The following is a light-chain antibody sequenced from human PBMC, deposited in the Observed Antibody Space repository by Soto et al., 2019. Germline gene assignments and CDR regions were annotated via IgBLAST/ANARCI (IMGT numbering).Light chain of an antibody. V-gene: IGKV3-20*01. Sequence: EMVLTQSPGTLSLSPGGGASLSCTASQSVYNNYLAWYHHKPGRSPRLLIYGASSRAAGIPDRFSGSGSGTDFTLTITRLEPEDFAISYCQQYGSSVYTFGQGTKVEI. CDR2: GAS. J-gene: IGKJ2*01. CDR1: QSVYNNY. CDR3: QQYGSSVYT.